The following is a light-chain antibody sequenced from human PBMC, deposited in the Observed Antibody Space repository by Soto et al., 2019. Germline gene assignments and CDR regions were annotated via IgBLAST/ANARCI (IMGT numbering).Light chain of an antibody. CDR3: QQYGSSPRT. Sequence: EIVLTQSPGTLSLSPGERATLSGRASQSVRSDYLAWYQQKPGQAPRLHIYGASTRATGIPDRFTGSGSGTVFTLTISRLEPEDFAVYYCQQYGSSPRTFGQGTKVEIK. CDR2: GAS. V-gene: IGKV3-20*01. CDR1: QSVRSDY. J-gene: IGKJ1*01.